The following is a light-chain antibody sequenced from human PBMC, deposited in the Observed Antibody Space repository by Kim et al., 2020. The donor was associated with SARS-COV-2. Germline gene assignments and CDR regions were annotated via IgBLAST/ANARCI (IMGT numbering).Light chain of an antibody. CDR2: EAF. J-gene: IGKJ1*01. Sequence: SVGDRVTLTCRASQSIDSWLAWYQQKPGKAPYLLIYEAFRLESGVPTMFSGSGSGTEFTLSISSLQPNDFATYFCQHYDHYSLTWTFGQGTKLEIK. CDR3: QHYDHYSLTWT. V-gene: IGKV1-5*03. CDR1: QSIDSW.